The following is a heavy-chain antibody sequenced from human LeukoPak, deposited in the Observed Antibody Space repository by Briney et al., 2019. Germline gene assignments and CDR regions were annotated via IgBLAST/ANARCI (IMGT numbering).Heavy chain of an antibody. Sequence: ASVKVSCKTSGYSFTSSYIHWVRQAPGQGLEWMGIINPSGGSTSYAQKFQGRVTMTRDTSTSTVYMELSSLRSEDTAVYYCTTLQPTYSGYADYWGQGTLVTVSS. D-gene: IGHD5-12*01. CDR3: TTLQPTYSGYADY. V-gene: IGHV1-46*01. J-gene: IGHJ4*02. CDR2: INPSGGST. CDR1: GYSFTSSY.